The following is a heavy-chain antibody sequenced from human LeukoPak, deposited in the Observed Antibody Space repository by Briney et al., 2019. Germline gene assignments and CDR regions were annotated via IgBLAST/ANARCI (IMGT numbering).Heavy chain of an antibody. CDR1: GGSISSGGYS. D-gene: IGHD3-22*01. V-gene: IGHV4-30-2*01. CDR3: AREVDSRKGYYFDY. CDR2: IYHSGST. Sequence: SETLSLTCAVSGGSISSGGYSWSWIRQPPGKGLEWIGYIYHSGSTYYNPSLKSRVTISVDRCKNQFSLKLSSVTAADTAVYYCAREVDSRKGYYFDYWGQGTLVTVSS. J-gene: IGHJ4*02.